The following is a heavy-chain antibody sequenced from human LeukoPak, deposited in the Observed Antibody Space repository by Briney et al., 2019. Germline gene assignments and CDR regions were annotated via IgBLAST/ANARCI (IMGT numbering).Heavy chain of an antibody. V-gene: IGHV3-66*01. D-gene: IGHD5-18*01. Sequence: GGSLRLSCAASGIIVSSIYMSWVRQAPGKGLEWVSVIYSGGSTYYADAVKGRFTISRDNSKNTLYLQMNSLRAEDTAVYYCARVGDVDTAMVDYWGQGTLVTVSS. CDR2: IYSGGST. J-gene: IGHJ4*02. CDR3: ARVGDVDTAMVDY. CDR1: GIIVSSIY.